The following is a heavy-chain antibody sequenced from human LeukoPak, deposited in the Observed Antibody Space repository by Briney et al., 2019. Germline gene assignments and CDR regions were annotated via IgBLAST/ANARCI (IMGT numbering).Heavy chain of an antibody. Sequence: TSETLSLTCTVSGGSISSYYWSWIRQPPGKGLEWNGYIHHSGSTNYSPSLKSRVTISVDTSKNRFSLRLSSLTAADTAVYFCAGSGRSFDAFDFWGQGTMVTVSS. J-gene: IGHJ3*01. D-gene: IGHD6-19*01. CDR2: IHHSGST. CDR3: AGSGRSFDAFDF. V-gene: IGHV4-59*08. CDR1: GGSISSYY.